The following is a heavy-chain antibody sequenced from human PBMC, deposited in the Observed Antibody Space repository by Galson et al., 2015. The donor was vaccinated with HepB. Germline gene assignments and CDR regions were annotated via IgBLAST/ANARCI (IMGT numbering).Heavy chain of an antibody. Sequence: SLRLSCAASGFTFSSYGMHWVRQAPGKGLEWVAVISYDGSNKYYADSVKGRFTISRDNSKNTLYLQMNSLRAEDTAVYYCAKDRWGATVNLNWFDPWGQGTLVTVSS. CDR2: ISYDGSNK. V-gene: IGHV3-30*18. CDR1: GFTFSSYG. CDR3: AKDRWGATVNLNWFDP. J-gene: IGHJ5*02. D-gene: IGHD4-11*01.